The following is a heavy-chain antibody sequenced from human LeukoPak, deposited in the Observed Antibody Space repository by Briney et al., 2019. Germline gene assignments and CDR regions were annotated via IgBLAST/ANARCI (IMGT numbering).Heavy chain of an antibody. CDR2: ISSSSSTI. Sequence: GGSLRLSCAASGFSFNTYNMNWVRQAPGKGLEWVSYISSSSSTIYYADSVKGRFTISRDNAKNSLYLQMNSLRAEDTAVYYCARDVSNFGVVIFWGQGTLVTVSS. J-gene: IGHJ4*02. D-gene: IGHD3-3*01. V-gene: IGHV3-48*04. CDR3: ARDVSNFGVVIF. CDR1: GFSFNTYN.